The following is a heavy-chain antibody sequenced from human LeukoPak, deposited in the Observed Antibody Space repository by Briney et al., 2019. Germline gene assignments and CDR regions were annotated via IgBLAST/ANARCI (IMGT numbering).Heavy chain of an antibody. Sequence: SETLSLTCAVSGDFFTTSHWWSWVRQSPGKGLEWIGEISEGGMTNYNPSLQSRVTMSLDKSKSQFSLKLTSVTAADTATYLCARVIPHGWRQNDFWGQGTLVTVSS. CDR1: GDFFTTSHW. V-gene: IGHV4-4*02. CDR2: ISEGGMT. J-gene: IGHJ4*02. CDR3: ARVIPHGWRQNDF. D-gene: IGHD2-21*01.